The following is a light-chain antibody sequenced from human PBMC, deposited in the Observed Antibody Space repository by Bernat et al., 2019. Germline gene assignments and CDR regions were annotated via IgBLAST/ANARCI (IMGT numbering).Light chain of an antibody. V-gene: IGKV3-15*01. CDR2: DTS. Sequence: IVMTQSPATLSLSPGERATLSFRASQRFLYNLAWYQQKPGRAPRLLIFDTSTRATGVPARFSGSRSGAEFTLTISSLQSEDFAVYYCHQYNNWPQTFGQGTKVEI. J-gene: IGKJ1*01. CDR1: QRFLYN. CDR3: HQYNNWPQT.